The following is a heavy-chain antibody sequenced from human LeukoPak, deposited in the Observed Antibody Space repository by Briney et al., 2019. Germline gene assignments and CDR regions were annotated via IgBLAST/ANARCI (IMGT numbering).Heavy chain of an antibody. J-gene: IGHJ4*02. Sequence: PSQTLSLTCTVSGGSISSGGYYWSWIRQHPGKGLEWIGYIFYSGSTYYNPSLKSRVIISVDTSKNQFSLKLSSVTAADTAVYYCARGVGEYSSSDGYWGQGTLVTVSS. CDR3: ARGVGEYSSSDGY. CDR2: IFYSGST. V-gene: IGHV4-31*03. CDR1: GGSISSGGYY. D-gene: IGHD6-6*01.